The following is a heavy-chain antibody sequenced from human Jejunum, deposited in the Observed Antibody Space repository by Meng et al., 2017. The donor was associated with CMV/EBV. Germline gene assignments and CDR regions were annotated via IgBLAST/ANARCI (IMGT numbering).Heavy chain of an antibody. CDR3: AREMPMTCYFDQ. J-gene: IGHJ4*03. CDR1: GFTFTMYF. CDR2: FNPNGDVT. V-gene: IGHV1-46*01. D-gene: IGHD3-22*01. Sequence: LVQSGAEVMKRVVSQKLSCETSGFTFTMYFMQWRRQAPGQGLKWMGLFNPNGDVTTYSPRFQGRITLTGDTSTSTLYMELSSLTSDDTAVYYCAREMPMTCYFDQWGQGTLVTVSS.